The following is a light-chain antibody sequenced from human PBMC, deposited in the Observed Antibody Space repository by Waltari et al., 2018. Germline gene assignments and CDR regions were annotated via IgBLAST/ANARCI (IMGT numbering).Light chain of an antibody. CDR2: DAS. J-gene: IGKJ1*01. Sequence: EVVLTQSPATLSFSPGERATLPCRARQTIYNSLAWYHQKPGQAPRLLIHDASNRATGIPDRFSGSGSGTDFTLIISRLEPEDFVVYYCQHRNNWPWTFGQGSKVEIK. CDR1: QTIYNS. V-gene: IGKV3-11*01. CDR3: QHRNNWPWT.